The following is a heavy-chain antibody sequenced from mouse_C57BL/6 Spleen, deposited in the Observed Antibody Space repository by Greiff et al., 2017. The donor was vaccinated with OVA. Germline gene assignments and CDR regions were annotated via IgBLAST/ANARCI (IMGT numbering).Heavy chain of an antibody. CDR2: ISYDGSN. V-gene: IGHV3-6*01. J-gene: IGHJ1*03. CDR3: AELGGYFDV. CDR1: GYSITSGYY. D-gene: IGHD4-1*01. Sequence: DVQLQESGPGLVKPSQSLSLTCSVTGYSITSGYYWNWIRQFPGNKLEWMGYISYDGSNNYNPSLKNRISITRDTSKNQFFLKLNSVTTEDTATYYCAELGGYFDVWGTGTTVTVSS.